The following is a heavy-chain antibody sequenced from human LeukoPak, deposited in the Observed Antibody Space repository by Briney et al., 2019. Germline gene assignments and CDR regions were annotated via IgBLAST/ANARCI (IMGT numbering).Heavy chain of an antibody. CDR1: GFTFSNYA. Sequence: PGGSLRLSCAASGFTFSNYAMSWVRQTPGKGLEWVSGISGSGGRTYYADSVKGRFTISRDNSKNTLYLQMNSLRAEETAIYYCAKDASAAIYDFDYWGQGTLVTVSS. CDR2: ISGSGGRT. CDR3: AKDASAAIYDFDY. D-gene: IGHD2-2*02. V-gene: IGHV3-23*01. J-gene: IGHJ4*02.